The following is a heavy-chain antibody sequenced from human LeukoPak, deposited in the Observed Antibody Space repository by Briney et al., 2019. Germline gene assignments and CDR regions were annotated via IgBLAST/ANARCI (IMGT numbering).Heavy chain of an antibody. J-gene: IGHJ4*02. Sequence: AGGSLRLSCTDSGFTLGSHDMHWVRQTTGEGLEWVAAIASGSQTFYAGSVKGRFTVSREDAKNSLYLQMNSLRAGDTAVYYCAREARGYHYTNFDYWGQGTLVTVSS. CDR3: AREARGYHYTNFDY. CDR2: IASGSQT. V-gene: IGHV3-13*01. CDR1: GFTLGSHD. D-gene: IGHD5-18*01.